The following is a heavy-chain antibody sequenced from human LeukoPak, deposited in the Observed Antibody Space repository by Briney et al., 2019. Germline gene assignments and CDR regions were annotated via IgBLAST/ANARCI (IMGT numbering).Heavy chain of an antibody. CDR1: GFTFSDYY. Sequence: GRSLRLSCAASGFTFSDYYMSWMRQAPGKGLEWISHISGSGGTIYYADSVKGRFTVSRDNVQNSLFLQMNSLRVEDTAVYYCARGNWGPDYWGQGTLVTVSS. CDR2: ISGSGGTI. J-gene: IGHJ4*02. V-gene: IGHV3-11*04. CDR3: ARGNWGPDY. D-gene: IGHD7-27*01.